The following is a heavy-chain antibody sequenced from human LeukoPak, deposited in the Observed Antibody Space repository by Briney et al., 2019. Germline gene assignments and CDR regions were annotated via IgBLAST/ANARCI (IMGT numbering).Heavy chain of an antibody. V-gene: IGHV4-59*01. CDR3: ARPGDTAMVTYFDH. D-gene: IGHD5-18*01. CDR2: IYYSGTT. CDR1: GGSISSYY. Sequence: SETLSLTCTVSGGSISSYYWSWIRQPPGKGLEWIGYIYYSGTTNYSPSLKSRVTISVDTSKNQFSLKLSSVTAADTAVYYCARPGDTAMVTYFDHWGQGTLVTVSS. J-gene: IGHJ4*02.